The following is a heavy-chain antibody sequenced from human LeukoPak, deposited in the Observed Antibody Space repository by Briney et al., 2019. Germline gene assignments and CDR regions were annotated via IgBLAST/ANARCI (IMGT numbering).Heavy chain of an antibody. V-gene: IGHV1-18*01. CDR2: ISAYNGNT. D-gene: IGHD3-16*01. J-gene: IGHJ6*03. Sequence: ASVKVSCKASGYTFTSYGISWVRQAPGQGLEWMGWISAYNGNTNYAQKFQGRVTMTEDTSTDTAYMELSSLRSEDTAVYYCSTVLRHYYYYYMDVWGKGTTVTVSS. CDR1: GYTFTSYG. CDR3: STVLRHYYYYYMDV.